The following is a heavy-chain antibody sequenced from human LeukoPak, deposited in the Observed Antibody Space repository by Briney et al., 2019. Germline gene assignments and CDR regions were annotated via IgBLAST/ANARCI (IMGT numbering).Heavy chain of an antibody. D-gene: IGHD5-12*01. V-gene: IGHV1-2*02. Sequence: ASVKLSCKASGYTFTGYYMHWVRQAPGQELEWMGLINPKNGGTNYAQKFQDRVTMTRDTSISTVYMELSRLRSDDTAVYYCARDHSNTGYDYLYYVDYWGQGTLVTVSS. CDR3: ARDHSNTGYDYLYYVDY. CDR1: GYTFTGYY. J-gene: IGHJ4*02. CDR2: INPKNGGT.